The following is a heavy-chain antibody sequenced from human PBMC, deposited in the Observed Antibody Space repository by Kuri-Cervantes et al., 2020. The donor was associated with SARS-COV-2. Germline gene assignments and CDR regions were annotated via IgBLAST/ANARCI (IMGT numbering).Heavy chain of an antibody. D-gene: IGHD6-6*01. CDR1: GGTFSSYA. V-gene: IGHV1-69*05. CDR2: IIPTFGTA. Sequence: SVKVSCKASGGTFSSYAISWVRQAPGQGLEWMRGIIPTFGTANYAQKFQGRVTITTDESTSTAYVELSSLRSEDTAVYYCARGPTKEFGQLGPWGQGTLVTVSS. CDR3: ARGPTKEFGQLGP. J-gene: IGHJ4*02.